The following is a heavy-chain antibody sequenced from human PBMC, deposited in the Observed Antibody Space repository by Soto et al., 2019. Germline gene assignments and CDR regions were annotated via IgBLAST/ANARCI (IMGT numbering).Heavy chain of an antibody. CDR2: IYYSGST. D-gene: IGHD6-13*01. CDR1: GGSISSYY. Sequence: PSETLSLTCTVSGGSISSYYWSWIRQPPGKGLEWIGYIYYSGSTNYNPSLKSRVTISVDTSKNQFSLKLSSVTAADTAVYYCARYRYSSSWSFDYWGQGTLVTVSS. CDR3: ARYRYSSSWSFDY. V-gene: IGHV4-59*01. J-gene: IGHJ4*02.